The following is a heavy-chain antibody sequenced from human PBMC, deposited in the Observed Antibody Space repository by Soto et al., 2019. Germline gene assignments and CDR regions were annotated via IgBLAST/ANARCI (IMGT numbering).Heavy chain of an antibody. V-gene: IGHV3-13*01. J-gene: IGHJ6*02. D-gene: IGHD2-15*01. Sequence: EVQLVESGGGLVQPGGSLRLSCAASGFTLSSYDIHWVRQATGEGLAWGSGIGSGGDTHYADSVKGRCIISREDGKNCMNLQMTDLRVGDTAVYYCTRKTPPAGMEVWGQGATVTVSS. CDR2: IGSGGDT. CDR3: TRKTPPAGMEV. CDR1: GFTLSSYD.